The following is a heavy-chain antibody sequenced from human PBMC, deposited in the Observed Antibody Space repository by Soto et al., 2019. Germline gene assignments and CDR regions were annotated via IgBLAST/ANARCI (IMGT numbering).Heavy chain of an antibody. CDR3: ARVVEEYSSSGYFDY. CDR1: GGSISSYY. V-gene: IGHV4-59*12. CDR2: IYYSGST. J-gene: IGHJ4*02. Sequence: PSETLSLTCTVSGGSISSYYWSWIRQPPGKGLEWIGYIYYSGSTNYNPSLKSRVTISVDTSKNQFSLKLSSVTAADTAVYYCARVVEEYSSSGYFDYWGQGTLVTVSS. D-gene: IGHD6-6*01.